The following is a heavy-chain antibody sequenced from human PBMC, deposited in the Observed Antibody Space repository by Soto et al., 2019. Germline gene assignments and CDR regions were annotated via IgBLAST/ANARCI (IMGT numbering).Heavy chain of an antibody. CDR1: GLPFSSHY. J-gene: IGHJ4*02. CDR3: ARETWWRLDY. V-gene: IGHV3-7*04. Sequence: EVQLVESGGGLVQPGGSLRLSCAASGLPFSSHYMSWIRQAPGRGLEWVAKINPDGGDEQYADSVRGRFTVSRDNTKNLLFLPMNGLRVEDTAVYYCARETWWRLDYGGQGNLVTVSS. D-gene: IGHD2-15*01. CDR2: INPDGGDE.